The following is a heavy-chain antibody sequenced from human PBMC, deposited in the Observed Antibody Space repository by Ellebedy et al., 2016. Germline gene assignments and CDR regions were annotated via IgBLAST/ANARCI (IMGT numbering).Heavy chain of an antibody. J-gene: IGHJ4*02. Sequence: GGSLRLXXAVSGFTFSSYDMHWVRQATGKGLEWVSAIGTAGDTYYPGSVKGRFTISRDNAKNSLYLQMNSLRVEDTAVYYCARADSSGYYYFDYWGQGTLVTVSS. CDR3: ARADSSGYYYFDY. CDR1: GFTFSSYD. V-gene: IGHV3-13*04. D-gene: IGHD3-22*01. CDR2: IGTAGDT.